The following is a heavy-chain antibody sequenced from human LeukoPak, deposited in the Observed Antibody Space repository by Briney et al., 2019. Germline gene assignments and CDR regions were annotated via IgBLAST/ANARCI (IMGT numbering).Heavy chain of an antibody. CDR3: ARGKNWNDLTFDY. CDR1: GGTFSSYA. V-gene: IGHV1-69*06. D-gene: IGHD1-1*01. CDR2: IIPIFGTA. Sequence: SVKVSCKASGGTFSSYAISWVRQAPGQGLEWMGGIIPIFGTANYAQKFQGRVTITADNSTSTAYMELSSLRSEDTAVYYCARGKNWNDLTFDYWGQGTLVTVSS. J-gene: IGHJ4*02.